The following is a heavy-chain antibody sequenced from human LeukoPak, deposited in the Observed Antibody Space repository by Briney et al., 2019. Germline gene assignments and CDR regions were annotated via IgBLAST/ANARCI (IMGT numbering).Heavy chain of an antibody. J-gene: IGHJ4*02. CDR1: GYTFTSYG. CDR2: IIPFFGTT. CDR3: ARGLAAAAAVTIDY. Sequence: GASVKVSCKASGYTFTSYGISWVRQAPGQGLEWMAGIIPFFGTTKYAQKFQGRVTITADESTSTAYMQLSSLRSEDTAVYYCARGLAAAAAVTIDYWGQGTLVTVSS. V-gene: IGHV1-69*13. D-gene: IGHD6-13*01.